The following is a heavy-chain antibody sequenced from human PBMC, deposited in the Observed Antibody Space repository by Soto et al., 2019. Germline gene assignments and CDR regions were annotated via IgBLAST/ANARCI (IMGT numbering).Heavy chain of an antibody. Sequence: QVQLVQSGAEVKKPGASVKVSCKASGYTFTSYGISWVRQAPGQGLEWMGWISAYNGNANYAQKLQGRVTMTTDKSTTTAYMELRSLRSHDTAVYYCASGKKYSAYVFDYWGQGTLVTVSS. J-gene: IGHJ4*02. V-gene: IGHV1-18*01. CDR1: GYTFTSYG. CDR2: ISAYNGNA. CDR3: ASGKKYSAYVFDY. D-gene: IGHD5-12*01.